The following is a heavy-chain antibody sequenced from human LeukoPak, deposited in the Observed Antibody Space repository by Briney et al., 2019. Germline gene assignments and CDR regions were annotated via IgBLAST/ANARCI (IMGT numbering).Heavy chain of an antibody. J-gene: IGHJ4*02. CDR2: ITPYNGNT. V-gene: IGHV1-18*04. CDR3: ARDSRNHYVDY. D-gene: IGHD3-16*01. CDR1: GYTFTSYG. Sequence: ASVKLSCKASGYTFTSYGISWVRHAPGQGLEWMGWITPYNGNTNYAQKLQGRVTMTTDTSTTTAYMEVRSLRSDDTAVYYCARDSRNHYVDYWGQGTLVTVSS.